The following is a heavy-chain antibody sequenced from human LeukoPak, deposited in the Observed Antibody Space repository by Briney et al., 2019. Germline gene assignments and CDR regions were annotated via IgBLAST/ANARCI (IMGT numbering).Heavy chain of an antibody. V-gene: IGHV4-30-2*01. CDR1: GGSISSGGYS. Sequence: PSETLSLTCAVSGGSISSGGYSWSWIRQPPGKGLEWIGYIYHSGSTYYNPSLKSRVTISVDRSKNQFSLKLNSVTAADTAVYYCARWEWVDVNRGSSRGFDIWGQGTMVTVSS. CDR2: IYHSGST. D-gene: IGHD3-3*01. CDR3: ARWEWVDVNRGSSRGFDI. J-gene: IGHJ3*02.